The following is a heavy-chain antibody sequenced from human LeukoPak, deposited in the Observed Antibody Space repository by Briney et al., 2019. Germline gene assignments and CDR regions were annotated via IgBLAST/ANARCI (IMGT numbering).Heavy chain of an antibody. J-gene: IGHJ6*03. CDR2: INPNSGGT. D-gene: IGHD2-2*01. CDR1: GYTFTGYY. Sequence: ASVKVSCRASGYTFTGYYMHWVRQAPGQGLEWMGWINPNSGGTNYAQKFQGRVTMTRDTSITTAYMELTRLRSDDTAVYYCARGVPGTYYYYYMDDWGKGTTVTVSS. V-gene: IGHV1-2*02. CDR3: ARGVPGTYYYYYMDD.